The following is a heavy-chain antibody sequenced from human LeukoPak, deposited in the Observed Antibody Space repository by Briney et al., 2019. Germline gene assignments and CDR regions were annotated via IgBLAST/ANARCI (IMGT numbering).Heavy chain of an antibody. D-gene: IGHD3-22*01. J-gene: IGHJ3*02. CDR1: GGSFSGYY. Sequence: SETLSLTCAVYGGSFSGYYWSWIRQPPGKGLEWIGAINHSGSTNYNPSLKSRVTISVDTSKNQFSLKLSSVTAADTAVYYCARNNLRSYDSSGYDFDIWGQGTMVTVSS. CDR3: ARNNLRSYDSSGYDFDI. CDR2: INHSGST. V-gene: IGHV4-34*01.